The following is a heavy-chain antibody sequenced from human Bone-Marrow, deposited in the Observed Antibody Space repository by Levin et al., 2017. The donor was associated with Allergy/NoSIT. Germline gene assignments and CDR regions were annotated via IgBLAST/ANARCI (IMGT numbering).Heavy chain of an antibody. Sequence: GESLKISCQGSGYNFSTDWIAWVRQMPGKGLEWMGIIYPGDSDTRYSPSFQGQVTFSADKTISTAYLQWSSLEASDTAIYYCARRRYYESNGSGYYYGLDVWGQGTTVTVSS. CDR2: IYPGDSDT. CDR3: ARRRYYESNGSGYYYGLDV. CDR1: GYNFSTDW. D-gene: IGHD3-22*01. J-gene: IGHJ6*02. V-gene: IGHV5-51*01.